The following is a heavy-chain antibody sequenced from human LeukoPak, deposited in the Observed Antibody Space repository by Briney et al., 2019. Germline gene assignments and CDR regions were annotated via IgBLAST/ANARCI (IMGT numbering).Heavy chain of an antibody. CDR3: AHSETHYDILTGTPTNWFDP. CDR1: GFSLSTSGVG. D-gene: IGHD3-9*01. V-gene: IGHV2-5*02. CDR2: IYWDDDK. Sequence: SGPTLVNPTQTLTLTCTFSGFSLSTSGVGVGWIRQPPGKALEWLALIYWDDDKRYSPSLKSRLTITKDTSKNQVVLTMTNIDPVDTATYYCAHSETHYDILTGTPTNWFDPWGQGTLVTVSS. J-gene: IGHJ5*02.